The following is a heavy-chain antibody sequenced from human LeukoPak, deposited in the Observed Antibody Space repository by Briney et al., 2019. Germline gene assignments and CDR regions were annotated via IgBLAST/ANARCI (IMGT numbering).Heavy chain of an antibody. J-gene: IGHJ4*02. V-gene: IGHV1-2*06. CDR2: INPNSGGT. CDR1: VYTLTGYY. Sequence: ASVKVSCKASVYTLTGYYMHWVRQAPGQELEWMGRINPNSGGTNYEQKFQGRVTMTRDTSISTAYMELSRLRSDDTAVYYCARSPQGDNWNDYWGQGTLVTVSS. CDR3: ARSPQGDNWNDY. D-gene: IGHD1-20*01.